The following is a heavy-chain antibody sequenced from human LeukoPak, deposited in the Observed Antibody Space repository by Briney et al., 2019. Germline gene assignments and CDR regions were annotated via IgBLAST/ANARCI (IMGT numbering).Heavy chain of an antibody. CDR1: GGSFSGYY. Sequence: SETLSLTCAVYGGSFSGYYWSWIRQPPGKGLEWIGEINHSGSTNYNPSLKSRVTISVDTSKNQFSLKLSSVTAADTAVYYCAPLRGDTAMVTTYYYYGMDVWGRGTTVTVSS. J-gene: IGHJ6*02. CDR3: APLRGDTAMVTTYYYYGMDV. CDR2: INHSGST. V-gene: IGHV4-34*01. D-gene: IGHD5-18*01.